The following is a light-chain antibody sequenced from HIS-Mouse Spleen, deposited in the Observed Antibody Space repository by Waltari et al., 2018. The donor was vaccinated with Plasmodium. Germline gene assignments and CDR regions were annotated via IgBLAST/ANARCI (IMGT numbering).Light chain of an antibody. CDR2: GAS. V-gene: IGKV3-15*01. J-gene: IGKJ3*01. CDR3: QQYNNWSFT. CDR1: QMLSSN. Sequence: EIVMTQSPATLSVSPGERATLSCRASQMLSSNFTWYQQKPGQAPRLLIYGASTRATGIPARFSGSGSGTELTLTISSLQSEDFAVYYCQQYNNWSFTFGPGTKVDIK.